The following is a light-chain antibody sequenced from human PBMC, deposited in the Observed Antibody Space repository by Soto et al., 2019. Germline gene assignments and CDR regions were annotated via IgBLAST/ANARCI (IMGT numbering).Light chain of an antibody. CDR2: EVT. J-gene: IGLJ1*01. V-gene: IGLV2-23*02. CDR1: SSDVGRYNF. CDR3: CSDAGSGIYV. Sequence: QSVLTQPASVSGAPGQSITISCTGTSSDVGRYNFVSWYQQYPGKAPKLLICEVTKRPSGVSNRFSGSKSGNTASLTISGLQAEDEADYYCCSDAGSGIYVFGTGTKVNVL.